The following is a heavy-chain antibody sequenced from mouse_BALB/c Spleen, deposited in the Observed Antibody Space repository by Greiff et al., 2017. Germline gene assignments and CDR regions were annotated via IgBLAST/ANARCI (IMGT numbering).Heavy chain of an antibody. V-gene: IGHV5-6-2*01. J-gene: IGHJ4*01. CDR3: ARRGYPYAMDY. D-gene: IGHD2-2*01. Sequence: EVKVVESGGGLVKLGGSLKLSCAASGFTFSSYYMSWVRQTPEKRLELVAAINSNGGSTYYPDTVKGRFTISRDNAKNTLYLQMSSLKSEDTALYYCARRGYPYAMDYWGQGTSVTVSS. CDR1: GFTFSSYY. CDR2: INSNGGST.